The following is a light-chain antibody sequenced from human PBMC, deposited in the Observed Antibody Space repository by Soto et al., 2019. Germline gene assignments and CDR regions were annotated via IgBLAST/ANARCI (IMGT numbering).Light chain of an antibody. CDR1: QSVSSNC. CDR2: GAS. Sequence: ESVLTQSPGTLSLSPGERATLSCRASQSVSSNCLAWYQQKPGQAPRLLIYGASSGATGIPDRFSGSRSGTDFTLTISSLEPEDFAVYYCQQYGSSPRTFGQGTKVDIK. CDR3: QQYGSSPRT. J-gene: IGKJ1*01. V-gene: IGKV3-20*01.